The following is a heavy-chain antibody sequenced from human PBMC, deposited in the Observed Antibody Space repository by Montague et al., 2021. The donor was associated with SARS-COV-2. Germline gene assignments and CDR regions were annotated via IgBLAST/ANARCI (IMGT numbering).Heavy chain of an antibody. CDR3: ARGPGVVIILAIYYYGMDV. CDR2: INHSGST. CDR1: GGSFSGYY. Sequence: SETLSLTCAVYGGSFSGYYWSWIRQPPGKGLEWIGEINHSGSTNYNPSLKSRVTISVDTSKNQFSLKLSSVTAADTAVYYCARGPGVVIILAIYYYGMDVWGQGTPVTVSS. V-gene: IGHV4-34*01. J-gene: IGHJ6*02. D-gene: IGHD3-3*01.